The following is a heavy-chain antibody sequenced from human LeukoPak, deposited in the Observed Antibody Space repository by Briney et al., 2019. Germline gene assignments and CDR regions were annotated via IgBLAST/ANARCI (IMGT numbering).Heavy chain of an antibody. CDR2: INPSGTNA. V-gene: IGHV3-23*05. J-gene: IGHJ4*02. Sequence: GGSLRLSCAASGFTFSNYAMSWLRQAPGKRPEWVSGINPSGTNAYYVDSVRGRFTISRDNSKNTLYLRMNSLRPEDTALFYCATDFTDEYFFDYWGQGTLVTVSS. CDR3: ATDFTDEYFFDY. CDR1: GFTFSNYA. D-gene: IGHD2/OR15-2a*01.